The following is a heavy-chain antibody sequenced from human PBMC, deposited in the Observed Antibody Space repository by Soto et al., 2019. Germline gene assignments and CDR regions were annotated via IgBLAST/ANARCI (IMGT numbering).Heavy chain of an antibody. Sequence: GGSLRLSCAASGFTFSSYAMSWVRQAPGKGLEWVSAISGSGGSTYYADSVKGRFTISRDNSKNTLYLQMNSLRADDTAVYYCAKGASPVAGTPGYFDYWGQGTLVTVSS. D-gene: IGHD6-19*01. CDR3: AKGASPVAGTPGYFDY. J-gene: IGHJ4*02. CDR1: GFTFSSYA. V-gene: IGHV3-23*01. CDR2: ISGSGGST.